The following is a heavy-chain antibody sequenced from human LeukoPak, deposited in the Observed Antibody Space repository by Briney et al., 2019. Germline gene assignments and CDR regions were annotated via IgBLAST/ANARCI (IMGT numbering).Heavy chain of an antibody. CDR1: GFTFADYQ. CDR2: IRSDGSER. D-gene: IGHD6-19*01. Sequence: GGSLRLSCAASGFTFADYQMSWVRQAPGRGLEWVANIRSDGSERFSVDSVRGRFTISRDNAKNSLYLQMDSLRAGDTAVYYCARVRSGWYGDYWGQGTLVTVSS. V-gene: IGHV3-7*04. J-gene: IGHJ4*02. CDR3: ARVRSGWYGDY.